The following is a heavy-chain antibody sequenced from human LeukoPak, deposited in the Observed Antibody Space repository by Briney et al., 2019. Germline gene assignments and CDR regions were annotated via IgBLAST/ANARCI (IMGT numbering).Heavy chain of an antibody. Sequence: GGSLRLSCAASGFTFSSYTMTWVRQPPGKGLEWVSGISGSGDSTYYADSVKGRFTISRDNSKNTLYLQMGSLRAEDMAVYYCARDAHYDSSGYYSGYYYYMDVWGKGTTVTVSS. CDR3: ARDAHYDSSGYYSGYYYYMDV. V-gene: IGHV3-23*01. D-gene: IGHD3-22*01. CDR2: ISGSGDST. J-gene: IGHJ6*03. CDR1: GFTFSSYT.